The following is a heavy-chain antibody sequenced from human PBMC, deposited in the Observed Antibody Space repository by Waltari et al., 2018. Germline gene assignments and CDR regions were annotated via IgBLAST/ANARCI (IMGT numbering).Heavy chain of an antibody. D-gene: IGHD6-13*01. CDR1: GYTFTSYA. J-gene: IGHJ4*02. CDR3: ARGIAAAGQEDY. Sequence: QVQLVQSGAEVKKPGASVKVSCKASGYTFTSYAMHWVRQAPGQSLEWMGWINAGNGNTKNSQKFQGRVTITRDTSASTAYMELSSLRTEDTAVYYCARGIAAAGQEDYWGQGTLVTVSS. V-gene: IGHV1-3*01. CDR2: INAGNGNT.